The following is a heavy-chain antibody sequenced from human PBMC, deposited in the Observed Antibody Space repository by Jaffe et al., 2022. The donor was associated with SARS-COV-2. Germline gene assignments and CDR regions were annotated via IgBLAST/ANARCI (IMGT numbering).Heavy chain of an antibody. CDR2: IYTSGST. J-gene: IGHJ4*02. V-gene: IGHV4-61*02. CDR1: GGSISSGSYY. CDR3: ARGGGIRYFDWSPGFDY. Sequence: QVQLQESGPGLVKPSQTLSLTCTVSGGSISSGSYYWSWIRQPAGKGLEWIGRIYTSGSTNYNPSLKSRVTISVDTSKNQFSLKLSSVTAADTAVYYCARGGGIRYFDWSPGFDYWGQGTLVTVSS. D-gene: IGHD3-9*01.